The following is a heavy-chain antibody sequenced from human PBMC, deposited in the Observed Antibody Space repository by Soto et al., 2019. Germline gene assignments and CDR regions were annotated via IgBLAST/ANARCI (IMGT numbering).Heavy chain of an antibody. Sequence: QVQLQQWGAGLLKPSETLSLTCAVYGGSFSGYYWSWIRQPPGKGLEWIGEINHSGSTNYNPSLKSRVTISVDTSKNQFSLKLSSVTAADTAVYYCARGAGYSSSWYRGMDYWGQGTLVTVSS. CDR2: INHSGST. D-gene: IGHD6-13*01. CDR3: ARGAGYSSSWYRGMDY. J-gene: IGHJ4*02. V-gene: IGHV4-34*01. CDR1: GGSFSGYY.